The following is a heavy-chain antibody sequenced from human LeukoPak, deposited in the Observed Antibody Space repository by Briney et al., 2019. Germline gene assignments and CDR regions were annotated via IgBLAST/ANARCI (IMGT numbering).Heavy chain of an antibody. Sequence: AGGSLRLSCAASGFTFNGYNMNWVRQAPGKGLEWVSYISSSSSIIYYADSVKGRFTISRDNSKNTLYLQMNSLRAEDTAVYYCAKDGDYYGPGGHFDNWGQGTLVTVSS. J-gene: IGHJ4*02. D-gene: IGHD3-10*01. CDR2: ISSSSSII. V-gene: IGHV3-48*01. CDR1: GFTFNGYN. CDR3: AKDGDYYGPGGHFDN.